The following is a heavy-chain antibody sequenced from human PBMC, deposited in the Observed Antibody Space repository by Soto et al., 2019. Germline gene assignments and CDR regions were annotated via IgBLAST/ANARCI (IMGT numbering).Heavy chain of an antibody. J-gene: IGHJ6*02. CDR2: ITWNGGNT. CDR1: GFRFDDYN. D-gene: IGHD3-3*01. CDR3: ARETLSFGSALDV. V-gene: IGHV3-43*01. Sequence: PGGSLRLSCAASGFRFDDYNIHWVRQAPGKGLEWVSLITWNGGNTYYADSVKGRFTISRDGTTKSVSLQMTSLKTVDTGLYYCARETLSFGSALDVWGQGTTVTVSS.